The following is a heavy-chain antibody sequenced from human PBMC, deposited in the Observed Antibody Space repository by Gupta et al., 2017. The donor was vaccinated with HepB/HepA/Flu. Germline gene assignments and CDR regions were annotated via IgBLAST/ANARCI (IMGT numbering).Heavy chain of an antibody. CDR1: GGPSSRYG. V-gene: IGHV3-30*18. Sequence: QVQLVESGGGVVQPGTSLRPSCAASGGPSSRYGMDWVRQAPGKGLEWVAVISKDASDQKYADSVKGRFTISRDNSKNTLFLQMNSLRAEDTAVYYCAKGNSGTHYGALDMWGQGTMVIVSS. D-gene: IGHD1-26*01. CDR3: AKGNSGTHYGALDM. J-gene: IGHJ3*02. CDR2: ISKDASDQ.